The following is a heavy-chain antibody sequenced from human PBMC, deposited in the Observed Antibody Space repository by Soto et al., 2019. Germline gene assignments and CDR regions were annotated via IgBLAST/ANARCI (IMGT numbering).Heavy chain of an antibody. CDR3: ARIGGGRYDYIWGSYRSWFDP. CDR2: IYYSGST. Sequence: SETLSLTCTVSGGSISSYYWSWIRQPPGKGLEWIGYIYYSGSTNYNPSLKSRVTISVDTSKNQFSLKLSSVTAADTAVYYCARIGGGRYDYIWGSYRSWFDPWGQGTLVTVSS. J-gene: IGHJ5*02. CDR1: GGSISSYY. V-gene: IGHV4-59*01. D-gene: IGHD3-16*02.